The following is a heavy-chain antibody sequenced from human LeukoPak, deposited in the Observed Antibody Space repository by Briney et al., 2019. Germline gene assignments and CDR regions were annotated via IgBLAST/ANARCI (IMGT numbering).Heavy chain of an antibody. D-gene: IGHD3-10*01. V-gene: IGHV4-34*01. Sequence: SETLSLTCAVYGGSFSGYYWSWIRQPPGKGLEWIGEINHSGSTNYNPSLKSRVTISVDKSKNQFSLRLSSVTAADTALYYCARESSLTMVRGVIIVIDYWGQGTQVTVSS. CDR1: GGSFSGYY. CDR3: ARESSLTMVRGVIIVIDY. CDR2: INHSGST. J-gene: IGHJ4*02.